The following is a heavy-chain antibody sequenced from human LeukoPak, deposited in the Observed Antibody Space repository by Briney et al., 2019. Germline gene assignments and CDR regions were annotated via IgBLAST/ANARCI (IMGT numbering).Heavy chain of an antibody. CDR3: ATYYYGSGSYSPFDY. V-gene: IGHV3-11*03. CDR2: ISSSSSYT. J-gene: IGHJ4*02. D-gene: IGHD3-10*01. Sequence: GGSLRLSCAASGFTFSDYYMSWIRQAPGKGLEWVSYISSSSSYTNYADSVKGRFTISRDNAKNSLHLQMNSLRAEDTAVYYSATYYYGSGSYSPFDYWGQGTLVTVSS. CDR1: GFTFSDYY.